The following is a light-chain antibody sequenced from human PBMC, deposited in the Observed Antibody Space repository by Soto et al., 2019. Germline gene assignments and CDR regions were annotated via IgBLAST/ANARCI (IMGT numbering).Light chain of an antibody. CDR3: SAYSSSSPRNEV. V-gene: IGLV2-14*01. J-gene: IGLJ1*01. CDR2: DVD. Sequence: QSALTQPASVSGSPGQSITISCTGTSSDVGGYNYVSWYQQHPGTAPKLIIYDVDNRPSGVSSRLSGSKSGNTAALTISGLQGEDEADYYCSAYSSSSPRNEVFGTGTQLTVL. CDR1: SSDVGGYNY.